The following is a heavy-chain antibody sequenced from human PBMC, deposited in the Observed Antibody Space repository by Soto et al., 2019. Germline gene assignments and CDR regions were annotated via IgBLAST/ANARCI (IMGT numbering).Heavy chain of an antibody. D-gene: IGHD4-17*01. CDR1: GGSISSGGYY. CDR3: ARAPAQFLTTPYYFDY. J-gene: IGHJ4*02. CDR2: IYYSGST. Sequence: TLSLPFTVSGGSISSGGYYWSFIRQHPGKGLEWIGYIYYSGSTYYNPSLKSRVTISVDTSKNQFSLKLSSVTAADTAVYYCARAPAQFLTTPYYFDYWGQGTLVTVSS. V-gene: IGHV4-31*03.